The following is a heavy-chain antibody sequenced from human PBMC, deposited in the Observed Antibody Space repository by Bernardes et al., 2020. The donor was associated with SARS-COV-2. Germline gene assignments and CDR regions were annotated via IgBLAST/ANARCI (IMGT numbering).Heavy chain of an antibody. CDR2: THYVGST. Sequence: SETLSLTCTVSGGSISNYNFFWGWIRQPPGKGLEWIGITHYVGSTYYNPSLKSRVTIAADTSKNQFSLKLSSVTAADTAVYYCARIKRVLRFLERYNWFDPWGQGTLVTVSS. J-gene: IGHJ5*02. CDR3: ARIKRVLRFLERYNWFDP. D-gene: IGHD3-3*01. CDR1: GGSISNYNFF. V-gene: IGHV4-39*01.